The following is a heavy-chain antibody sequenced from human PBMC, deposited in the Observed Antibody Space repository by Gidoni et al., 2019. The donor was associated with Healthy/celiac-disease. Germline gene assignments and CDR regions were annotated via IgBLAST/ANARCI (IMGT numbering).Heavy chain of an antibody. CDR1: GFPFSSYA. V-gene: IGHV3-30*04. CDR3: ARDRQPAVGGMDV. D-gene: IGHD2-2*01. J-gene: IGHJ6*02. CDR2: ISYDGSNK. Sequence: QVQLVESGGGVVQPGRSLRLSCAASGFPFSSYAMHWVRQAPGKGLEWVAVISYDGSNKYYADSVKGRFTISRDNSKNTLYLQMNSLRAEDTAVYYCARDRQPAVGGMDVWGQGTTVTVSS.